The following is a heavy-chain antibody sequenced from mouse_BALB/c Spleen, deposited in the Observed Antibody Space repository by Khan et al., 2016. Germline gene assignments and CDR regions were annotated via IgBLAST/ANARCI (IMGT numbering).Heavy chain of an antibody. D-gene: IGHD1-1*02. CDR3: ARVWGDN. V-gene: IGHV2-6-7*01. Sequence: QVQLKESGPGLVAPSQSLSITCTVSGFSLTGFGVNWVRPPPGKVLVWLRTIWGDGSTDYNSGLKSRLSISKDNSKSEVCLKKSRLQADDTARYDCARVWGDNWGQETSVTVST. CDR2: IWGDGST. J-gene: IGHJ4*01. CDR1: GFSLTGFG.